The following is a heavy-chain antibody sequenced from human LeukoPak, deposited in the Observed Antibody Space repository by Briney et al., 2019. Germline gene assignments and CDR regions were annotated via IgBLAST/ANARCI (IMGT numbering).Heavy chain of an antibody. D-gene: IGHD3-10*01. CDR2: ISAYNGNT. Sequence: AAGKVTFKASGXTXXXXXXXXXXXXXXXGXEWXGWISAYNGNTXXXXKLKGRVTMTTTTSTSTAYMELRSLRSDDPAVNFCARPGSGFGDFDYWGQGTLVTVSS. CDR3: ARPGSGFGDFDY. J-gene: IGHJ4*02. V-gene: IGHV1-18*01. CDR1: GXTXXXXX.